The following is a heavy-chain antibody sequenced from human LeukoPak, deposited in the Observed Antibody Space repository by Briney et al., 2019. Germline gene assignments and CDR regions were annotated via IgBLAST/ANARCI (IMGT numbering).Heavy chain of an antibody. V-gene: IGHV3-23*01. CDR1: GFTFSSYP. CDR2: IVGSGGNT. CDR3: AKGFLASCSGTRCYPFDH. D-gene: IGHD2-15*01. J-gene: IGHJ4*02. Sequence: GGSLRLSCAASGFTFSSYPMTWVRQPPGKGLEWVSSIVGSGGNTYHADSVKGRFTISRDNSENTVYMQMDSLRAEDTAVYYCAKGFLASCSGTRCYPFDHWGQGTPVTVSS.